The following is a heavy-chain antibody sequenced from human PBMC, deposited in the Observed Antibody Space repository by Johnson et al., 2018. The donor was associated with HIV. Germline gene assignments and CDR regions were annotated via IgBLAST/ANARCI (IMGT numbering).Heavy chain of an antibody. CDR3: AKDRGLLDAFDI. J-gene: IGHJ3*02. CDR1: GFTFSSYA. CDR2: IRYDGSNK. Sequence: QVQLVESGGGFVQPGGSLRLSCAASGFTFSSYAMSWVRQAPGKGLEWVAFIRYDGSNKYYADSVKGRFTISRDNSKNTLYLQMNNLRAEDTAMYYCAKDRGLLDAFDIWGQGTMVTVSS. V-gene: IGHV3-30*02.